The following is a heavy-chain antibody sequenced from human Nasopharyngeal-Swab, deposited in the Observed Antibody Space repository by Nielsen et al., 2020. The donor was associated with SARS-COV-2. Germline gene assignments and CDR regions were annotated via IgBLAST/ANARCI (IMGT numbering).Heavy chain of an antibody. Sequence: WVRQAPGQGLEWMGWMNPNSGNTGYAQKFQGRVTMTRNTSISTAYMELSSLRSEDTAVYYCARIRYFDWLLPNDYWGQGTLVTVSS. D-gene: IGHD3-9*01. J-gene: IGHJ4*02. V-gene: IGHV1-8*01. CDR2: MNPNSGNT. CDR3: ARIRYFDWLLPNDY.